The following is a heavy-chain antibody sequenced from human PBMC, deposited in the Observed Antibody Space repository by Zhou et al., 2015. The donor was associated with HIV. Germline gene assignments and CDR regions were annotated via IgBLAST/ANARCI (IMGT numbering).Heavy chain of an antibody. J-gene: IGHJ6*02. CDR1: GASFSNYA. V-gene: IGHV1-69*01. CDR2: IVPVFGTS. Sequence: QVQLVQSGAEVKKPGSSVTVSCKASGASFSNYAITWVRQAPGQGLEWMGGIVPVFGTSDHAQKFQGRVTITADESTSTAYMELSSLRSDDTAVYFCARGGTVTRGVIRKMPQFYYYYVMEVWGQGTTVTVSS. CDR3: ARGGTVTRGVIRKMPQFYYYYVMEV. D-gene: IGHD3-10*01.